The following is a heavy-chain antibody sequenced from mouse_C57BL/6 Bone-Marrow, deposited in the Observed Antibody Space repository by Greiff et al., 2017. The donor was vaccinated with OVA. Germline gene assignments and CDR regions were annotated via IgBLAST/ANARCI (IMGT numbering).Heavy chain of an antibody. J-gene: IGHJ2*01. V-gene: IGHV14-4*01. CDR1: GFNIKDDY. CDR2: IDPENGDT. CDR3: TRRFDY. Sequence: VHVKQSGAELVRPGASVKLSCTASGFNIKDDYMHWVKQRPEQGLEWIGWIDPENGDTEYASKFQGKATITADTSSNTAYLQLSSLTSEDTAVYYCTRRFDYWCQGTTLTVSS.